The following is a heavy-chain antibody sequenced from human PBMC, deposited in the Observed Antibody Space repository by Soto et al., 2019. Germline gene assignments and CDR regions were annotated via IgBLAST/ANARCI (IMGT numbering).Heavy chain of an antibody. D-gene: IGHD5-18*01. CDR1: GASMSNSY. Sequence: PSETLSLTCSVSGASMSNSYWSWIRQPPGKGLEWIGFIYNSGTTSYNPSLKSRVTISVDMSKSQFSLRSSSVTAADTAVYYCARGMGYSSATDNLFDNWGQGTLVTVSS. J-gene: IGHJ4*02. CDR3: ARGMGYSSATDNLFDN. CDR2: IYNSGTT. V-gene: IGHV4-59*01.